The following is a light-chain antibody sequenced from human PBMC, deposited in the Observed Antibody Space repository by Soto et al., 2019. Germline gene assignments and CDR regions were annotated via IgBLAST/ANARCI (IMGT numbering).Light chain of an antibody. Sequence: EIVLTQSAGSLSLSPGEGATLXCRASQSFSSYYGAWYQQQPGQAPRLLTYAASSRAHGSPDRFSGGGSGTDFTPPISRLEPEDFAVYYCQQCGSSPWTFGQGTKVDIK. CDR3: QQCGSSPWT. CDR1: QSFSSYY. CDR2: AAS. V-gene: IGKV3-20*01. J-gene: IGKJ1*01.